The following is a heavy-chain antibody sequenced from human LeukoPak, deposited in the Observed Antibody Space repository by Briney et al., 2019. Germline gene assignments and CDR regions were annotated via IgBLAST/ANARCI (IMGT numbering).Heavy chain of an antibody. V-gene: IGHV4-34*01. Sequence: SETLSLTCAVYGGSFSGYYWSWIRQPPGKGLEWIGEINHSGSTNYNSSLKSRVTISVDTSKNQFSLKLSSVTAADTAVYYCARGPSPDYWGQGTLVTVSS. CDR2: INHSGST. CDR1: GGSFSGYY. CDR3: ARGPSPDY. J-gene: IGHJ4*02.